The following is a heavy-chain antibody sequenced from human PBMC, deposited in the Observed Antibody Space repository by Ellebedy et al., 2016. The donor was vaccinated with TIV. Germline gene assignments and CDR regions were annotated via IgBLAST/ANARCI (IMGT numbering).Heavy chain of an antibody. CDR2: IKQDGSEK. Sequence: GESLKISCAASGFTFSNYAMTWVRQAPGKGLEWVANIKQDGSEKYYVDSVKGRFTISRDNAKNSVYLQLSSLGAEDTAVYYCARDVWGGGWAWGQGTPVTVSS. D-gene: IGHD6-19*01. CDR1: GFTFSNYA. V-gene: IGHV3-7*01. CDR3: ARDVWGGGWA. J-gene: IGHJ5*02.